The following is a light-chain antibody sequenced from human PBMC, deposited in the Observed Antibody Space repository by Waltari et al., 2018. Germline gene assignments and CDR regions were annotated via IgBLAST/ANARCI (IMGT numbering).Light chain of an antibody. CDR2: GAS. CDR3: QQYNNWPPGT. V-gene: IGKV3-15*01. CDR1: QSLGSR. Sequence: ETVVTQSPATLSVYPGERATLSCKTSQSLGSRLAWYQQKPGQDPRLLIYGASVRAIGIPARFSGSGSETEFTLTISSLQSEDFAVYYCQQYNNWPPGTFGQGTKVEI. J-gene: IGKJ1*01.